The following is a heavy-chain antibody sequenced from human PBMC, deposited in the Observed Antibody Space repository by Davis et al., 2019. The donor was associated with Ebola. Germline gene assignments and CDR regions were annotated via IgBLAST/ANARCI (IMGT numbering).Heavy chain of an antibody. D-gene: IGHD3-10*01. CDR1: GYTFTSYA. J-gene: IGHJ4*02. V-gene: IGHV1-3*01. CDR2: INAGNGNT. CDR3: ARGSYYTGPDY. Sequence: AASVKVSCKASGYTFTSYAMHWVRQAPGQRLEWMGWINAGNGNTKYSQKFQGRVTITRDTSANTVYMELSSLRSEDTAVYYCARGSYYTGPDYWGQGTLVTVSS.